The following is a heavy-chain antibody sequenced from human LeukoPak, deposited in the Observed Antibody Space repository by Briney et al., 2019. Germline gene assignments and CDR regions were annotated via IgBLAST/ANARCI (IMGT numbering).Heavy chain of an antibody. CDR2: VRSKGYNYAT. CDR3: ATPGETSGWYPDH. CDR1: GFTVSGSA. D-gene: IGHD6-19*01. V-gene: IGHV3-73*01. Sequence: GGSLRLSCAASGFTVSGSAMHWVRQASGKGLEWLGRVRSKGYNYATAYGASVKDRFLISRDDSKSTAYLQMSSLKSEDTAVYYCATPGETSGWYPDHWGQGTLVTVSS. J-gene: IGHJ4*02.